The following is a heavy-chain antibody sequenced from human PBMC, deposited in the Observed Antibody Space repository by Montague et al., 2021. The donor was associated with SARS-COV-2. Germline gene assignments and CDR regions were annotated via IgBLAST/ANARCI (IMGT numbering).Heavy chain of an antibody. V-gene: IGHV4-34*01. Sequence: SETLSLTCNVSGDSISGSRHFWNWIRQPPGKGLEWIGEINHSGSTNNNPSLKSRVTMSVDTSKNQFSLKLGSVTAADTAVYYCARGARQGYGFRLGSFDYWGQGTLVTVSS. CDR1: GDSISGSRHF. CDR2: INHSGST. CDR3: ARGARQGYGFRLGSFDY. J-gene: IGHJ4*02. D-gene: IGHD3-10*01.